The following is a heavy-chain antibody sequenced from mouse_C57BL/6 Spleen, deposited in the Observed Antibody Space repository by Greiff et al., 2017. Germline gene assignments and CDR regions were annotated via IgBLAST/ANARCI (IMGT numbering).Heavy chain of an antibody. CDR1: GFTFSDYG. V-gene: IGHV5-17*01. Sequence: EVKLQESGGGLVKPGGSLKLSCAASGFTFSDYGMHWVRQAPEKGLEWVAYISSGSSTIYYADTVKGRFTISRDNAKNTLFLQMTSLRSEDTAMYYCARGYYGKGDAMDYWGQGTSVTVSS. CDR2: ISSGSSTI. J-gene: IGHJ4*01. D-gene: IGHD2-1*01. CDR3: ARGYYGKGDAMDY.